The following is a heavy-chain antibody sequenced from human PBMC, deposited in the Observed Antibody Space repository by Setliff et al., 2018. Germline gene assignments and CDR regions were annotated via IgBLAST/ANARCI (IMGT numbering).Heavy chain of an antibody. D-gene: IGHD3-3*01. CDR2: INAGNGNT. CDR1: GYTFTSYA. Sequence: ASVKVSCKASGYTFTSYAMHWVRQAPGQRLEWMGWINAGNGNTKYSQKFQGRATITRDTSTSTAYMELSSLRSEDTAVYYCAREPRQNDNFWSGYYYYYYYGMDVWGQGTTVTVSS. J-gene: IGHJ6*02. V-gene: IGHV1-3*01. CDR3: AREPRQNDNFWSGYYYYYYYGMDV.